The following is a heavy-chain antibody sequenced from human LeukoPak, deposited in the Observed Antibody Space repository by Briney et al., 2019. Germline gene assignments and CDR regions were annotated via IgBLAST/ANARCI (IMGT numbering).Heavy chain of an antibody. CDR3: ARRKVVPAANVRYYYYGMDV. J-gene: IGHJ6*02. Sequence: GRSLRLSCAASGFTFSSYSMNWVRQAPGKGLEWVSSISSSSSYIYYADSVKGRFTISRDNAKNSLYLQMNSLRAEDTAVYYCARRKVVPAANVRYYYYGMDVWGQGTTVTVSS. D-gene: IGHD2-2*01. V-gene: IGHV3-21*01. CDR2: ISSSSSYI. CDR1: GFTFSSYS.